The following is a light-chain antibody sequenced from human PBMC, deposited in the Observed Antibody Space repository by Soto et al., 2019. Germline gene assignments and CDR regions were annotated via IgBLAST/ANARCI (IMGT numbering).Light chain of an antibody. V-gene: IGKV1-6*01. CDR2: AAS. J-gene: IGKJ4*01. Sequence: AIEMTQSPSSLSVSVGDRVTITWRASQGIRHDLGWYQQKPGKAPELLIYAASILQSGVPSRFSGSGSGTDFTLTISSLQPEDFATYYCQQFKSYPLTFGGGTKVDI. CDR3: QQFKSYPLT. CDR1: QGIRHD.